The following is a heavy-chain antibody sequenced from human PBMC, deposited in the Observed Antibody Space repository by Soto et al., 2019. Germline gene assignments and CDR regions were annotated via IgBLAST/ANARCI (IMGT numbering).Heavy chain of an antibody. D-gene: IGHD6-13*01. Sequence: QVQLQESGPGLVRPSETLSLTCTVSGGSITTYYWNWIRQPPGKGLEWIGYIHYSGKTSYNPSLQSRVTISVDTSKTQFSLNLNSVTAADTAIYYCARVVASGSWVFDSWGQGTLVAVSS. CDR2: IHYSGKT. CDR1: GGSITTYY. CDR3: ARVVASGSWVFDS. V-gene: IGHV4-59*01. J-gene: IGHJ4*02.